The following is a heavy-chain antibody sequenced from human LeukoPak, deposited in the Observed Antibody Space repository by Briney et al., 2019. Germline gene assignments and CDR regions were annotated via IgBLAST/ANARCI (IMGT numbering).Heavy chain of an antibody. J-gene: IGHJ4*02. V-gene: IGHV3-66*01. Sequence: PGGSLRLSCAASGFTVTSKYMSWVRQAPGKGLEWVSVIYSGGSTYYADSVKGRFTISRDNSKNTVYLQMNSLRAEDTAVYYCARGAGYSYSWTFDYWGQGTLVTVSS. D-gene: IGHD6-13*01. CDR1: GFTVTSKY. CDR3: ARGAGYSYSWTFDY. CDR2: IYSGGST.